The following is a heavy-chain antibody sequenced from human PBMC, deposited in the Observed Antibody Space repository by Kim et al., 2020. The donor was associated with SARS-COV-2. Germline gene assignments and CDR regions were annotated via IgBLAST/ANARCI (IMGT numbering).Heavy chain of an antibody. D-gene: IGHD2-2*01. Sequence: PSLKSRVTISGDTSKNSFSLELSSVTAADTAGYFCAGGYIVVVPADDFDAWGQGTLVTVSS. V-gene: IGHV4-31*02. CDR3: AGGYIVVVPADDFDA. J-gene: IGHJ4*02.